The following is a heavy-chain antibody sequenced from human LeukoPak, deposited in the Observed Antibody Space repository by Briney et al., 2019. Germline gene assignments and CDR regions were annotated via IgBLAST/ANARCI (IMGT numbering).Heavy chain of an antibody. Sequence: PGGSLRLSCAASGFTVSSNYMSWVRQAPGKGLEWVSVIYSGGSTYYADSVKGRFTISRDNSKNTLYLQMNSLRAEDTAVYYCARVRSGYRLAIDYWGQGTLVTVSS. CDR1: GFTVSSNY. CDR3: ARVRSGYRLAIDY. D-gene: IGHD3-22*01. CDR2: IYSGGST. J-gene: IGHJ4*02. V-gene: IGHV3-66*01.